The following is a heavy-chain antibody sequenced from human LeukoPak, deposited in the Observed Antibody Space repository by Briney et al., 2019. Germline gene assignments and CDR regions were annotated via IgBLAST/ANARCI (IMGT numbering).Heavy chain of an antibody. J-gene: IGHJ4*02. CDR1: GGSISSSSYY. CDR2: IYYSGST. V-gene: IGHV4-39*01. CDR3: AILPIAAAGRDLAMPTLYYFDY. Sequence: SETLSLTCTVSGGSISSSSYYWGWIRQPPGRGLEWLGSIYYSGSTYYNPSLKSRLTISVDTSKNQFSLKLISVTAADTAVYYCAILPIAAAGRDLAMPTLYYFDYWGQGTLVTVSS. D-gene: IGHD6-13*01.